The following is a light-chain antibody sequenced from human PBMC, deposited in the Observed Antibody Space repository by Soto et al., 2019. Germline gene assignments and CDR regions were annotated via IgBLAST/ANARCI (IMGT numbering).Light chain of an antibody. CDR3: QSYHSGNVV. Sequence: NFMLTQPHSVSESPGRTVTISSTRSSGSIASNYVQWYQQRPGSAPTPVIYEDNERPSGVPDRLSGSIDISYNSASLTISGLKTDEEADYYCQSYHSGNVVFGGGTQLTVL. CDR1: SGSIASNY. V-gene: IGLV6-57*04. CDR2: EDN. J-gene: IGLJ2*01.